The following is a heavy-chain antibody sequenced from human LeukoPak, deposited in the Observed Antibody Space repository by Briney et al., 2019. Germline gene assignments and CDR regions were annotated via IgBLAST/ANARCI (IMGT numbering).Heavy chain of an antibody. CDR2: INWYGSNI. J-gene: IGHJ6*02. CDR1: GFTFRSNW. Sequence: GGSLRLSCVVSGFTFRSNWMTWVRQAPGKGLEWVSGINWYGSNIAYADSVKGRFTISRDNAKNSLYLQMNSLRAEDTALYYCVGGSITMVRGDFYYYYAMDVWGQGTTVTVSS. D-gene: IGHD3-10*01. CDR3: VGGSITMVRGDFYYYYAMDV. V-gene: IGHV3-20*04.